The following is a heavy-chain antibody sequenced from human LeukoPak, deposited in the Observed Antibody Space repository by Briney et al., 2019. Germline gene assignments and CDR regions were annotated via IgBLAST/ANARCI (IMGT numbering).Heavy chain of an antibody. CDR3: ARWCIQLWPFDY. V-gene: IGHV1-2*02. Sequence: ASVKVSCKASGYTFTGYYVHWVRQAPGQGLEWMGWINPNSGGTNYAQKFQGRVTMTRDTSISTAYMELSRLRSDDTAVYYCARWCIQLWPFDYWGQGTLVTVSS. D-gene: IGHD5-18*01. CDR1: GYTFTGYY. CDR2: INPNSGGT. J-gene: IGHJ4*02.